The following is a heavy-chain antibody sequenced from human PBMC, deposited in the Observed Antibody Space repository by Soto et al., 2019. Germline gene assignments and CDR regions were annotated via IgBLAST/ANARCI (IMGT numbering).Heavy chain of an antibody. D-gene: IGHD4-17*01. V-gene: IGHV4-39*01. Sequence: QLQLQESGPGLAKPSETLSLICTVSGGSISSTSYYWGWIRQPPGKGLEWIGNIYYSGSTSYNSYLKRRGTISVDASKNQFSLKLSSVTAADTALYYCARLTVSRGFAYWGQGTLVSVSS. J-gene: IGHJ4*02. CDR3: ARLTVSRGFAY. CDR1: GGSISSTSYY. CDR2: IYYSGST.